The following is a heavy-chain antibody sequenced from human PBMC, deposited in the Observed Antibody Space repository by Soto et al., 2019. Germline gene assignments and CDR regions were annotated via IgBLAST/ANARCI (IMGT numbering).Heavy chain of an antibody. J-gene: IGHJ4*02. Sequence: HPGGSLRLSCVASGFTFTSYAMHWVRQAPGKGLEWVAVISYDGSNKYYADSVKGRFTISRDNSKDTVYLQMKSLRPEDTAVYYCARDFSMVVVAPGYWGQGT. D-gene: IGHD2-15*01. CDR3: ARDFSMVVVAPGY. CDR2: ISYDGSNK. V-gene: IGHV3-30-3*01. CDR1: GFTFTSYA.